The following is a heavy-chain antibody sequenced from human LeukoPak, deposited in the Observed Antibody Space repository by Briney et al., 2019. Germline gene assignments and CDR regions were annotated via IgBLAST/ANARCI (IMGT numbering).Heavy chain of an antibody. V-gene: IGHV1-2*02. CDR3: AREEANTRIHFDY. CDR1: GYTFTGYY. CDR2: INPNTDYT. Sequence: ASVKVSCKASGYTFTGYYIHWVRQAPGQGLEWMGYINPNTDYTNYAQNFQDRVTMTRDTSISTAFMELSSLRSDDTAVYCAREEANTRIHFDYWGQGTLATVSS. D-gene: IGHD3-22*01. J-gene: IGHJ4*02.